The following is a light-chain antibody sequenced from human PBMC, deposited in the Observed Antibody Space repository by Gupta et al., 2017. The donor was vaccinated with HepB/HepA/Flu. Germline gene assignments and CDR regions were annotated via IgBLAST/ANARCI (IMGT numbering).Light chain of an antibody. CDR2: MNN. V-gene: IGLV1-47*01. CDR1: NYNIGSNY. CDR3: AAWDDSLSGFVV. Sequence: ISCSGSNYNIGSNYGYWYQQLPGTAPNPLICMNNQRPSGVPDRFSGSKSGTSASLAISGLRYEDEADYYCAAWDDSLSGFVVFGGGTKLTVL. J-gene: IGLJ2*01.